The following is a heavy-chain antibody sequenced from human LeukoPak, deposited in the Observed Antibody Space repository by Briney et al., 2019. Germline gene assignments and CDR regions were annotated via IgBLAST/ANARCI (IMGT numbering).Heavy chain of an antibody. Sequence: SETLSLTCAVSGDSVSSTYWWSWVRQPPGKGLEWIGEISHSEITNYNSSLKSRVTISVDKSRNQISLKVTSVTAADTAVYYCARSRGGAGTTGSSILDYWGQGTLVTVSS. CDR2: ISHSEIT. CDR3: ARSRGGAGTTGSSILDY. CDR1: GDSVSSTYW. D-gene: IGHD2/OR15-2a*01. J-gene: IGHJ4*02. V-gene: IGHV4-4*02.